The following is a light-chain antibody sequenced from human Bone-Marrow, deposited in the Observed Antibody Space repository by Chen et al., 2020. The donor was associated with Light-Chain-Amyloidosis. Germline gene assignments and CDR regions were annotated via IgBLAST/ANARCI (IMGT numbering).Light chain of an antibody. CDR3: QVWDRSSDRPV. Sequence: SYVLTQPSSVSVAPGQTATIACGGNNIGSTSVHWYQQTPGQAPLLVVYDDSDRPSGIPERLSGSNSGNTATLTISRVEVGDEADYYWQVWDRSSDRPVFGGGTKLTVL. V-gene: IGLV3-21*02. CDR1: NIGSTS. CDR2: DDS. J-gene: IGLJ3*02.